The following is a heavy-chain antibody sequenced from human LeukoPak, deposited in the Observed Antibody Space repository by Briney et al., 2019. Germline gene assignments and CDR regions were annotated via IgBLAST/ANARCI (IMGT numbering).Heavy chain of an antibody. CDR1: GFTVSSNY. D-gene: IGHD3-10*01. V-gene: IGHV3-53*01. J-gene: IGHJ4*02. CDR3: ARGSRDGSGSYYRHFDY. Sequence: GGSLRLSCAASGFTVSSNYLSWVRQAPGKGLEWVSVIYSGGGTSYADSVKGRFTISRDKFKNTVYLQMNSLRAEDTAVYYCARGSRDGSGSYYRHFDYWGQGTLVTVSS. CDR2: IYSGGGT.